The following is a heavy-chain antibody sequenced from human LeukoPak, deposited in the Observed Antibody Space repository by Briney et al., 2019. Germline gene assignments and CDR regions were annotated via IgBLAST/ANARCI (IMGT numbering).Heavy chain of an antibody. CDR3: ARTGYYCSSTSCYLGYYYYMDV. CDR2: INSDGSST. J-gene: IGHJ6*03. Sequence: GGSLRLSCAASGFTFSSYWMHWVRQAPGKGLVWVSRINSDGSSTIYADSVKGRFTISRDNAKNTLYLQMNSLRAEDTAVYYCARTGYYCSSTSCYLGYYYYMDVWGKGTTVTVSS. CDR1: GFTFSSYW. V-gene: IGHV3-74*01. D-gene: IGHD2-2*01.